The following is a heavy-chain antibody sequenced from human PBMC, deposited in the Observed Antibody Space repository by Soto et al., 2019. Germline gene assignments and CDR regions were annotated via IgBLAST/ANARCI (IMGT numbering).Heavy chain of an antibody. CDR2: INGDGSGT. J-gene: IGHJ4*02. Sequence: EVQLVESGGGLVQPGGSLRLSCAASGFTFSGSWMHWVRQAPGKGLVWVSRINGDGSGTSYADFVKGQFTISRDDAKNTLCLQMNGLRAEDTAVYYCARGIFGSGTANDYWGQGTLVTVSS. CDR1: GFTFSGSW. D-gene: IGHD3-10*01. CDR3: ARGIFGSGTANDY. V-gene: IGHV3-74*01.